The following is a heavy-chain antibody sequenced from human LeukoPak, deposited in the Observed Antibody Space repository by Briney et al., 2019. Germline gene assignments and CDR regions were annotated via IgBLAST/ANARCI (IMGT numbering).Heavy chain of an antibody. Sequence: SETLSLTCTVSGGSISSYYWSWIRQPPGKGLEWIGYIYYSGSTNYNPSLKSRVTISVDTSKNQFSLKLSSVTAADTAVYYCARHGNYYDSSGYNYYFDYWGQGTLGTVSS. CDR1: GGSISSYY. D-gene: IGHD3-22*01. CDR2: IYYSGST. CDR3: ARHGNYYDSSGYNYYFDY. J-gene: IGHJ4*02. V-gene: IGHV4-59*08.